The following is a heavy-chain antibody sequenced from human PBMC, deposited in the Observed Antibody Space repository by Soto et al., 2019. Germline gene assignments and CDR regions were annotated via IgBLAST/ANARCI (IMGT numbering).Heavy chain of an antibody. V-gene: IGHV3-23*01. J-gene: IGHJ4*02. CDR2: ISGSGVNT. CDR1: GFTFSSYA. Sequence: PGGSLRLSCEASGFTFSSYAMSWVRQAPGKGLEWVAAISGSGVNTYHADSVKGRFSISRDNSNNTVSLQMDSLRAEDTAIYYCAKGVLGHCNGGSCYTLDYWGQGTLVTVSS. D-gene: IGHD2-15*01. CDR3: AKGVLGHCNGGSCYTLDY.